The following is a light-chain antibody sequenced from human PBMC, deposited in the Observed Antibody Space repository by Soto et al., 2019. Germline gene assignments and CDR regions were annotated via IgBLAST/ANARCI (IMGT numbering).Light chain of an antibody. J-gene: IGLJ2*01. Sequence: QSALTQPPSASGSPGQSVTISCTGTSSDVGGYNYVSWYQQHPGKAPKLMIYEVSKRPSGVPDRFSGSKSANTASLTISGLQAADEADYYCNSYAGGLVLFGGGTKLTVL. CDR1: SSDVGGYNY. CDR2: EVS. V-gene: IGLV2-8*01. CDR3: NSYAGGLVL.